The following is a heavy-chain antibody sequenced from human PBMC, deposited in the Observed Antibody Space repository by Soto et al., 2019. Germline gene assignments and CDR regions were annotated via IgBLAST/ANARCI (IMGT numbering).Heavy chain of an antibody. Sequence: SETLSLTCTVSGGSISSGGYYWSWIRQHPGKGLEWIGYIYYSGSTYYNPSLKSRVTISVDTSKNQFSLKLSSVTAADTAVYYCARGPEDYDSSGSAYWGQGTLVTVSS. D-gene: IGHD3-22*01. J-gene: IGHJ4*02. CDR2: IYYSGST. CDR3: ARGPEDYDSSGSAY. CDR1: GGSISSGGYY. V-gene: IGHV4-31*03.